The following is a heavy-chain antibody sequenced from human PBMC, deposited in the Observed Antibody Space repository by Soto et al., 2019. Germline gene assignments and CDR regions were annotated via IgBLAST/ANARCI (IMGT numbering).Heavy chain of an antibody. Sequence: GASVKVSCKASGYTFTGYYMHWVRQAPGQGLEWMGWINPNSGGTNYAQKFQGWVTMTRDTSISTAYMELSRLRSDDTAVYYCARGMGVLVPAAPLAAADPGGSWFDPWGQGTLVTVSS. J-gene: IGHJ5*02. CDR1: GYTFTGYY. D-gene: IGHD2-2*01. CDR3: ARGMGVLVPAAPLAAADPGGSWFDP. CDR2: INPNSGGT. V-gene: IGHV1-2*04.